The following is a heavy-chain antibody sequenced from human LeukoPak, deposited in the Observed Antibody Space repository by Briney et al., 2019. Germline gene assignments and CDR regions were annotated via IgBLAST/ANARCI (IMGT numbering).Heavy chain of an antibody. CDR2: INPSGGST. CDR3: ARDLGTLEGY. J-gene: IGHJ4*02. Sequence: ASVKVSCKASGYTFTSYGISWVRQAPGQGLEWMGIINPSGGSTSYAQKFQGRVTMTRDTSTSTVYMELSSLRSEDTAVYYCARDLGTLEGYWGQGTLVTVSS. D-gene: IGHD7-27*01. CDR1: GYTFTSYG. V-gene: IGHV1-46*01.